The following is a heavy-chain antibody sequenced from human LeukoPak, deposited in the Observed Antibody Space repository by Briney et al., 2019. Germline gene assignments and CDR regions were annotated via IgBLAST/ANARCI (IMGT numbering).Heavy chain of an antibody. J-gene: IGHJ4*02. V-gene: IGHV1-8*01. D-gene: IGHD3-22*01. CDR3: AIYYYDSSGYYYGGDYFDY. CDR1: GYTFTSYD. Sequence: ASVKVSCKASGYTFTSYDINWVRQATGQGLEWMGWMNPNSGNTGYAQKFQGRVTMTGNTSISTAYMELSSLRSEDTAVYYCAIYYYDSSGYYYGGDYFDYWGQGTLVTVSS. CDR2: MNPNSGNT.